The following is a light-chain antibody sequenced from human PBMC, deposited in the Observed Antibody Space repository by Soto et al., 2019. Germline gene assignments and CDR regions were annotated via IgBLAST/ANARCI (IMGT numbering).Light chain of an antibody. V-gene: IGKV1-5*03. Sequence: DIQMTQSPSTPSGSVGDRVTITCRASQTMSSWLAWYQQKPGKAPKLLIYKASTLKSGVPSRFSGSASGTEFTLTISSLQPDDFATYYCQHYNSYSEAFGQGTKVDI. CDR2: KAS. CDR3: QHYNSYSEA. J-gene: IGKJ1*01. CDR1: QTMSSW.